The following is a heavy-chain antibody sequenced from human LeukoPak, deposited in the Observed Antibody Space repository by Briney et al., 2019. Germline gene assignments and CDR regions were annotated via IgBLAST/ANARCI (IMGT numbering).Heavy chain of an antibody. CDR3: ARDQGGGYYPGYFDY. V-gene: IGHV4-30-4*01. Sequence: SETLSLTCTVSGGSISSGDYYWSWIRQPPGKGLGWIGYIYYSGSTYYNPSLKSRVTISVDTSKNQFSLKLSSVTAADTAVYYCARDQGGGYYPGYFDYWGQGTLVTVSS. CDR1: GGSISSGDYY. CDR2: IYYSGST. D-gene: IGHD3-3*01. J-gene: IGHJ4*02.